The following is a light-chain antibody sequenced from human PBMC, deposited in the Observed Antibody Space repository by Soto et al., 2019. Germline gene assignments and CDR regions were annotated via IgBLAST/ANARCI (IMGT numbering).Light chain of an antibody. CDR2: DDG. CDR3: QVWDSSGDHVV. J-gene: IGLJ2*01. CDR1: NIGTKS. V-gene: IGLV3-21*02. Sequence: SYELTQPPSVSVAPGQTARITCGGNNIGTKSVHWYQLKPGQAPVVVVHDDGVRPSGIPERFSGSNAGNTATLIISRVEAGDEADYYCQVWDSSGDHVVFGGGTKVTVL.